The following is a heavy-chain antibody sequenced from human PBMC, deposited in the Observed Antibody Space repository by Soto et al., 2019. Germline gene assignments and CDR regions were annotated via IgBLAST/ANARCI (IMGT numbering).Heavy chain of an antibody. Sequence: SETLSLTCAVSGGSFTSNNWWTGVRQPPGQGLEWIGEIYRTGSTNYNPSLKSRVTISLDKSDNQFSLKVTSLTAADTAVYYCASRDPRTSVDYWGQGTLVTVSS. J-gene: IGHJ4*02. CDR2: IYRTGST. CDR3: ASRDPRTSVDY. D-gene: IGHD1-7*01. V-gene: IGHV4-4*02. CDR1: GGSFTSNNW.